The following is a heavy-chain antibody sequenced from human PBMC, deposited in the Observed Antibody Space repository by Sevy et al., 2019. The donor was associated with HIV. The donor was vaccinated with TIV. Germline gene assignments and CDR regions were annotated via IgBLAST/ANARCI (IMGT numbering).Heavy chain of an antibody. D-gene: IGHD2-8*01. V-gene: IGHV3-23*01. CDR2: LSFGCGEI. J-gene: IGHJ4*02. Sequence: GGSLRLSCAASGFTFSKYSMSWVRQPPGKGLEWVSTLSFGCGEINHADSLKGRFTISSENSKNSLYLQMNNLRAEDTAVYYCAREGCTKPHDYWGQGTLVTVSS. CDR1: GFTFSKYS. CDR3: AREGCTKPHDY.